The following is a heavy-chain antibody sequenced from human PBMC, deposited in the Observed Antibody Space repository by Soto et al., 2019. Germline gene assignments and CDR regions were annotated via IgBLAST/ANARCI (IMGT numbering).Heavy chain of an antibody. CDR3: AREPSI. CDR2: IHYSGST. CDR1: GGSISTYY. Sequence: SETLSLTCTVSGGSISTYYWTWIRQPPGKGLEWIGYIHYSGSTSYNPSLKSRVTISVDTSKNQFSLKLTSVTAADTAVYYCAREPSIWGQGTLVTVSS. V-gene: IGHV4-59*12. J-gene: IGHJ4*02.